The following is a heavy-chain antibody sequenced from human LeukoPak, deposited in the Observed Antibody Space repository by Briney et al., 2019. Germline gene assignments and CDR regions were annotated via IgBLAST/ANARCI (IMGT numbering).Heavy chain of an antibody. CDR3: ARDPQYSSGFFDI. Sequence: GASVKVSCKASGYTFTSYGISWVRQAPGQGLEWMGWISAYNGNTNYAQKLQGRVTITTDTSTSTAYMELRSLRSDGTAVYYCARDPQYSSGFFDIWGQGTMVTVSS. CDR2: ISAYNGNT. J-gene: IGHJ3*02. V-gene: IGHV1-18*01. D-gene: IGHD5-18*01. CDR1: GYTFTSYG.